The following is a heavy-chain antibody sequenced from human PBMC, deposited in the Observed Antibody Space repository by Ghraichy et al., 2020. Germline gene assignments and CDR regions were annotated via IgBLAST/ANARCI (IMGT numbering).Heavy chain of an antibody. CDR3: AREAAQCGGDCNDY. J-gene: IGHJ4*02. CDR2: ISSSVSNI. Sequence: LTCAASGFTFSSYEMNWVRQAPGKGLEWISYISSSVSNIYYADSVKGRFTISRDNAKNSLYLQMDSLRAEDTAVYYCAREAAQCGGDCNDYWGQGTLVTVSS. D-gene: IGHD2-21*01. CDR1: GFTFSSYE. V-gene: IGHV3-48*03.